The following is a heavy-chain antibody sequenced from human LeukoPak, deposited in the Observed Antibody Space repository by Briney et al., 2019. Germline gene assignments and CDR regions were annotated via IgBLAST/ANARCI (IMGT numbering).Heavy chain of an antibody. Sequence: SETLSLTCTVSGGSISSSSYYWGWIRQPPGKGLEWIGEINHSGSTNYNPSLKSRVTISVDTSKNQFSLKLSSVTAADTAVYYCARGHLIDNAFDIWGQGTMVTVSS. CDR2: INHSGST. V-gene: IGHV4-39*07. J-gene: IGHJ3*02. D-gene: IGHD3-22*01. CDR1: GGSISSSSYY. CDR3: ARGHLIDNAFDI.